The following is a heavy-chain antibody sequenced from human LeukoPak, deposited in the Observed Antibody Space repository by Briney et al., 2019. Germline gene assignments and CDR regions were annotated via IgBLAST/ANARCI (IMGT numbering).Heavy chain of an antibody. CDR1: GFSFDTYW. V-gene: IGHV3-7*01. CDR3: ARHPYGVLDY. J-gene: IGHJ4*02. CDR2: MKQDGSEK. Sequence: GGSLRLSCAVSGFSFDTYWMTWVRQALGKGLEWVANMKQDGSEKYYVDSVKGRFTISRDNAKNSLYLQMNSLRAEDTAVYYCARHPYGVLDYWGQGTLVTVSS. D-gene: IGHD4-17*01.